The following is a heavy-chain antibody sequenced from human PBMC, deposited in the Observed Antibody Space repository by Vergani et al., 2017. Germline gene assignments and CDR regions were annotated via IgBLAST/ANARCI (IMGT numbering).Heavy chain of an antibody. V-gene: IGHV3-30*03. Sequence: QEQLVESGGGVVQPGRSLRLSCAASGFTFSTYGMHWVRQAPGTGPEWVAYIAWDGDNKFHADSFRGRFTIFRDNSKNILYLQMNSLRPEDTAVYYCARDGRSELVDGLDLWGQGTMGTVTS. CDR2: IAWDGDNK. D-gene: IGHD1-26*01. CDR1: GFTFSTYG. J-gene: IGHJ3*01. CDR3: ARDGRSELVDGLDL.